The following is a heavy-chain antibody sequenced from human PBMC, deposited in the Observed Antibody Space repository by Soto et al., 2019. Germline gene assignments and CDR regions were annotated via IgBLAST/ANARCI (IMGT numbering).Heavy chain of an antibody. J-gene: IGHJ6*03. D-gene: IGHD2-15*01. CDR3: AGAPYSGYYHYYLDV. CDR1: GYTFTTYT. V-gene: IGHV1-3*01. CDR2: INAGNGDT. Sequence: QVQLVQSGAEVKKPGASVRVSCKASGYTFTTYTIHWVRQAPGQRPEWMGWINAGNGDTKYSQNFQGRVTITRDTSATTADMEVSSLRSEDTAVYYCAGAPYSGYYHYYLDVWGTGTTFTVSS.